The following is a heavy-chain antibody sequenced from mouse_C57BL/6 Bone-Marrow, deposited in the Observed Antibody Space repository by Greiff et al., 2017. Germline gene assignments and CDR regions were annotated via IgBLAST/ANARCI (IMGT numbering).Heavy chain of an antibody. D-gene: IGHD1-1*01. Sequence: EVQGVESGGGLVKPGGSLKLSCAASGFTFSDYGMHWVRQAPEKGLEWVAYISSGSSTIYYADTVTGRFTISRDNAKNTLFLQMTSRSSEDTARYYCARDYYGSSYWFSYWCQGTLVTVSA. CDR2: ISSGSSTI. CDR3: ARDYYGSSYWFSY. J-gene: IGHJ3*01. V-gene: IGHV5-17*01. CDR1: GFTFSDYG.